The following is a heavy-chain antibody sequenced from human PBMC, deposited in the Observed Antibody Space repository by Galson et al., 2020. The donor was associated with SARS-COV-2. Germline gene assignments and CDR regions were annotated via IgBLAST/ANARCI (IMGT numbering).Heavy chain of an antibody. J-gene: IGHJ4*02. CDR2: IYYRGST. D-gene: IGHD3-22*01. CDR3: ARGDSGYYSEYYFDY. V-gene: IGHV4-59*08. Sequence: SETLSLTCTVSGGSISSYYWSWIRQPPGKGLEWNGYIYYRGSTNYNRPLKSRVTISVDTSKNQFSLKLSSVTAADTAVYYCARGDSGYYSEYYFDYWGQGTLVTVSS. CDR1: GGSISSYY.